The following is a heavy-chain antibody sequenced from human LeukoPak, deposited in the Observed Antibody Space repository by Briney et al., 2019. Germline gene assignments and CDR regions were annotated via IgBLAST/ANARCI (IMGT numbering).Heavy chain of an antibody. J-gene: IGHJ4*02. CDR3: ARDSPYYYDGSGYYYPFDY. CDR1: GYTFPSYG. Sequence: ASVKVSCKASGYTFPSYGISWVRQAPGQGLEWMGWIRIYNGNTNYAQKLQGRVTMTTDTSTSTAYMELRSLRSDDTAVYYCARDSPYYYDGSGYYYPFDYWGQGTLVTVSS. D-gene: IGHD3-22*01. V-gene: IGHV1-18*01. CDR2: IRIYNGNT.